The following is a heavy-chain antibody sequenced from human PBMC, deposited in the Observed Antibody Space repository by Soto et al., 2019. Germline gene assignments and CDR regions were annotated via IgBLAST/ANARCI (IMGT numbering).Heavy chain of an antibody. CDR2: ISGSGGST. Sequence: EVQLLESGGGLVQPGGSLRLSCAASGFTFSNYAVTWVRQAPGKGLEWVSTISGSGGSTYYADSVKGLFTISSDNSKNTLYLQMNSLRAEATAVYYCAKEQGSSWYEIDYWGQGTLVTVSS. V-gene: IGHV3-23*01. CDR1: GFTFSNYA. CDR3: AKEQGSSWYEIDY. J-gene: IGHJ4*02. D-gene: IGHD6-13*01.